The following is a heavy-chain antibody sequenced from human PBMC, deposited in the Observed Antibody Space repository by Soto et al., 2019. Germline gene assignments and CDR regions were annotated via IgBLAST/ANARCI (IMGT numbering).Heavy chain of an antibody. CDR3: ARTSRFDC. D-gene: IGHD6-6*01. J-gene: IGHJ4*02. V-gene: IGHV4-39*07. CDR1: GGSISSSDYY. CDR2: INYSGST. Sequence: SETLSLTCTVSGGSISSSDYYWSWIRQPPGKGLEWIGKINYSGSTYYNPSLKSRVTMSVDTSKNQFSLKLSSVTAADTTVYYCARTSRFDCWGQGTLVAVSS.